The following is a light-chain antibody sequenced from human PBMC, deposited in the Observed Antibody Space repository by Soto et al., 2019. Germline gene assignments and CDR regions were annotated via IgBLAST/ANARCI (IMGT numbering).Light chain of an antibody. CDR3: QQCYSTART. J-gene: IGKJ2*01. Sequence: DIPMTQSPSSLSASVGDRVTITCWASQSLSYSLNWYQQKPGKAPNLLLYAVSSLRSGVPSRFIGSGSGTAFTLTISSLQPEEFATYYWQQCYSTARTFGQGTKLEIK. CDR1: QSLSYS. V-gene: IGKV1-39*01. CDR2: AVS.